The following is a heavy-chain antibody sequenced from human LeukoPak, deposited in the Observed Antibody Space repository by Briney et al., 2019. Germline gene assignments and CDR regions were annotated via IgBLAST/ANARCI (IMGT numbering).Heavy chain of an antibody. CDR3: ASHMVRGVVDYYYYYYMDV. CDR1: GGSISSYY. V-gene: IGHV4-34*01. CDR2: INHSGST. Sequence: SETLSLTCTVSGGSISSYYWSWIRQPPGKGLEWIGEINHSGSTNYNPSLKSRVTISVDTSKNQFSLKLSSVTAADTAVYYCASHMVRGVVDYYYYYYMDVWGKGTTVTISS. D-gene: IGHD3-10*01. J-gene: IGHJ6*03.